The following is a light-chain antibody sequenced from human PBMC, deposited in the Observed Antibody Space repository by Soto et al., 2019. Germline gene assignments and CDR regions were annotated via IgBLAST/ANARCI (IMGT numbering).Light chain of an antibody. Sequence: EVVMTQSPATLSASPGDKVSLSCRANQTISNTLAWYQQKPGQAPRLLIYAASTRATGVSARFSGSGSGTDFTLTISRLEPEDFAVYYCQQFSSYPLTFGGGTKVDIK. CDR3: QQFSSYPLT. CDR2: AAS. CDR1: QTISNT. J-gene: IGKJ4*01. V-gene: IGKV3-15*01.